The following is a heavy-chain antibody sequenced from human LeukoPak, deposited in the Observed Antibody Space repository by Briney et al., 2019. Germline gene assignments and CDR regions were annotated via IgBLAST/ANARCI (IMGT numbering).Heavy chain of an antibody. CDR1: GGSIESCY. Sequence: PSETLSLTCSVSGGSIESCYWSWIRQPPGKGLEFIGYIAASGTTKHNPSLKSRVTLSMDTSKNQFSLKLRSVTAADTAVYYCARRATYLSPNYYYYGMDVWGQGTTVTVSS. J-gene: IGHJ6*02. D-gene: IGHD1-26*01. CDR2: IAASGTT. CDR3: ARRATYLSPNYYYYGMDV. V-gene: IGHV4-4*08.